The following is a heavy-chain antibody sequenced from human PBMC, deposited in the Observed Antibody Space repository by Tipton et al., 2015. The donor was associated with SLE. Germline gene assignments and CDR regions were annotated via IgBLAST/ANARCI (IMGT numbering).Heavy chain of an antibody. D-gene: IGHD3-10*01. J-gene: IGHJ4*02. V-gene: IGHV4-31*03. CDR3: AREIFGIYITYFES. CDR1: GDSINCSGCY. Sequence: TLSLTCSVSGDSINCSGCYWTWIRQHPEKGLEWIGYIYYSGTTYYNPSLQSRVTISVDTSKNHFSLQLSSATAADTAVYYCAREIFGIYITYFESWGPGTLVTVSS. CDR2: IYYSGTT.